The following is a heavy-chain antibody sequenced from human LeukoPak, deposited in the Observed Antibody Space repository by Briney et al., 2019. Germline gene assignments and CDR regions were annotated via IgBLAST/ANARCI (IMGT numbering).Heavy chain of an antibody. CDR3: ARGTALDY. CDR1: GYSFASYW. J-gene: IGHJ4*02. D-gene: IGHD2-21*02. V-gene: IGHV5-51*01. Sequence: GESLKISCKGSGYSFASYWIAWVRQMPGKGLEWLGIIYPGDSDTRYSPAFKGQVTISADKSISTAYQQWSSLKASDTAMYYCARGTALDYWGQGTLVTVSS. CDR2: IYPGDSDT.